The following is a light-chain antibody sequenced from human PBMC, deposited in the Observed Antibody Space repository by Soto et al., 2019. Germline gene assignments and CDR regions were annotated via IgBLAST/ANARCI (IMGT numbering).Light chain of an antibody. CDR2: AAS. V-gene: IGKV1-39*01. CDR3: QQSYSTPT. CDR1: QPISTY. Sequence: DIQMTQSPSSLSASVGDRVTITCRASQPISTYLNWYQQRPGKAPKLLIYAASTLQSGVPSTFSGSGSGTDFTLTISSLQPEDFATYYCQQSYSTPTFGQGTRLEMK. J-gene: IGKJ5*01.